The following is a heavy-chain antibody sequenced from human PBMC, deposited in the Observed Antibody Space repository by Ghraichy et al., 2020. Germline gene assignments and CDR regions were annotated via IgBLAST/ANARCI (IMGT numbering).Heavy chain of an antibody. Sequence: GGSLRLSCAASGFTFSGSAMHWVRQASGKGLEWVGRIRSKANSYATAYAASVKGRFTISRDDSKNTAYLQMNSLKTEDTAVYYCTRPVWGGFDPWGQGTLVTVSS. V-gene: IGHV3-73*01. J-gene: IGHJ5*02. D-gene: IGHD3-16*01. CDR1: GFTFSGSA. CDR3: TRPVWGGFDP. CDR2: IRSKANSYAT.